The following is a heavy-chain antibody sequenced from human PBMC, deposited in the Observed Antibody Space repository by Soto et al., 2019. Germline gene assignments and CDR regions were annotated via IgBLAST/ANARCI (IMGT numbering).Heavy chain of an antibody. J-gene: IGHJ3*02. CDR3: ARDSCSSTSCYDEFGAFDI. D-gene: IGHD2-2*01. CDR2: ISSNGGST. Sequence: GGSLRLSCAASGFTFSSYAMHWVRQAPGKGLEYVSAISSNGGSTYYANSVKGRFTISRDNSKNTLYLQMGSLRAEDMAVYYCARDSCSSTSCYDEFGAFDIWGQGTMVTVSS. V-gene: IGHV3-64*01. CDR1: GFTFSSYA.